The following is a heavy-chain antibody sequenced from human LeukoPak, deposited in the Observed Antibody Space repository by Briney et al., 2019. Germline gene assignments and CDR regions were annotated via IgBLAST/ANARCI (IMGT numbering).Heavy chain of an antibody. CDR3: ARKVAGTSLYDY. V-gene: IGHV4-34*01. D-gene: IGHD6-19*01. Sequence: SETLSLTCAVSGGSFSGYYWSWIRQPPGKGLEWIGEINHSGSTNYNPSLKSRVTISVDTSKNQFSLKLSSVTAADTAVYYCARKVAGTSLYDYWGQGTLVTVSS. J-gene: IGHJ4*02. CDR2: INHSGST. CDR1: GGSFSGYY.